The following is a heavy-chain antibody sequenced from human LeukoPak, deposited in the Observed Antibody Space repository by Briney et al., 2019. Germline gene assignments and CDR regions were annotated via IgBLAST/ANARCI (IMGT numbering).Heavy chain of an antibody. Sequence: ASVKVSCKASGYTFTSYDINWVRQATGQGLEWMGWMNPNSGNTGYPQKFQGRVTMTKNTSITTAYMELSSLRSEDTAVYYCARALSWTTNSYYYMDVWGKGTTVTVSS. V-gene: IGHV1-8*01. CDR1: GYTFTSYD. CDR2: MNPNSGNT. D-gene: IGHD3/OR15-3a*01. CDR3: ARALSWTTNSYYYMDV. J-gene: IGHJ6*03.